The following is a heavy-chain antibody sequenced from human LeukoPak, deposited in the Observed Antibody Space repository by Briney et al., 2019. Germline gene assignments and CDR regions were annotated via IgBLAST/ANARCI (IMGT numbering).Heavy chain of an antibody. CDR1: GGSFSGYY. CDR2: INHSGST. CDR3: ARHYGP. Sequence: PSETLSLTCAVYGGSFSGYYWSWIHQPPGKGLEWIGEINHSGSTNYNPSLKSRVTISVDTSKNQFSLKLNSVTAADTAVYYCARHYGPGGQGTLVTVSS. V-gene: IGHV4-34*01. J-gene: IGHJ5*02. D-gene: IGHD3-16*01.